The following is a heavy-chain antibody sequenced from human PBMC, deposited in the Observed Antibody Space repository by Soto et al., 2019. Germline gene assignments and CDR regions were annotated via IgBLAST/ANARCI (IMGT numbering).Heavy chain of an antibody. V-gene: IGHV3-30*18. CDR3: AKDDAGYDFWGGYSSPITYYGMDV. D-gene: IGHD3-3*01. CDR1: GFTSSSYG. J-gene: IGHJ6*02. CDR2: ISYDGSNK. Sequence: QVQLVESGGGVVQPGRSLRLSCAASGFTSSSYGMHWVRQAPGKGLEWVAVISYDGSNKYYADSVKGRFTISRDNSKNTLYLQMNSLRAEDTAVYYCAKDDAGYDFWGGYSSPITYYGMDVGGQGTTVTVSS.